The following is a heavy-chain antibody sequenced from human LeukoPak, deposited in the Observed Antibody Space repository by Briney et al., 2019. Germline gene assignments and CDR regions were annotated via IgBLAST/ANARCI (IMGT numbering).Heavy chain of an antibody. CDR3: ARALRGYDLDFDY. V-gene: IGHV1-2*02. D-gene: IGHD5-12*01. J-gene: IGHJ4*02. CDR2: INPNSGGT. Sequence: ASVKVSCKAAGNTFTNYEINWVRQAPGQGLEWMGWINPNSGGTNYAQKFQGRVTMTRDTSISTAYMELSRLRSDDTAVYYCARALRGYDLDFDYWGQGTLVTVSS. CDR1: GNTFTNYE.